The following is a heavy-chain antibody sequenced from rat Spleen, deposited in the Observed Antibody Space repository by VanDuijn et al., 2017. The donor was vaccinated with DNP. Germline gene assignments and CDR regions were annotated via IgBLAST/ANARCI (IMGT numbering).Heavy chain of an antibody. CDR2: ITSGGGTT. V-gene: IGHV5-31*01. CDR1: GFTFSYYW. CDR3: GRHWGYTTDYPGAMDA. D-gene: IGHD1-6*01. J-gene: IGHJ4*01. Sequence: EVQLVESGGDLVQPGRSLKLSCVASGFTFSYYWMTWIRQVPGKGLEWIASITSGGGTTSYPDSVKGRFTVSRDNAKSSLYLQMDSLRSEDTATYYCGRHWGYTTDYPGAMDAWGQGTSVTVSS.